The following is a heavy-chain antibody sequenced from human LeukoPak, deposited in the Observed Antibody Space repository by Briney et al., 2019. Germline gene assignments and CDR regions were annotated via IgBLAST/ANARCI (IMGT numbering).Heavy chain of an antibody. J-gene: IGHJ4*02. CDR2: ISSSSTYK. Sequence: GGSLRLSCAASGFIFRAYTMNWVRQAPGKGLEWVSSISSSSTYKYYADSVKGRFTISRDNAQNSVYLQMNSLRAEDTAVYYCARVAQYYYDSSGYYCPDYWGQGTLVTVSS. V-gene: IGHV3-21*01. CDR1: GFIFRAYT. CDR3: ARVAQYYYDSSGYYCPDY. D-gene: IGHD3-22*01.